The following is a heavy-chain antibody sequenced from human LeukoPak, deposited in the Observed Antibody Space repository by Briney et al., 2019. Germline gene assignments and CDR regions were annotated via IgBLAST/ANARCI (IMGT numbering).Heavy chain of an antibody. CDR2: IYTSGST. CDR3: ARGAAAGTDY. D-gene: IGHD6-13*01. Sequence: SETLSLTCTVSGGSISSGSYYWSWIRQPAGKGLEWIGRIYTSGSTNYNPSLKSRVTMSVDTSKNQFSLKLSSVTAADTAVYYCARGAAAGTDYWGQGTLVTVSS. V-gene: IGHV4-61*02. CDR1: GGSISSGSYY. J-gene: IGHJ4*02.